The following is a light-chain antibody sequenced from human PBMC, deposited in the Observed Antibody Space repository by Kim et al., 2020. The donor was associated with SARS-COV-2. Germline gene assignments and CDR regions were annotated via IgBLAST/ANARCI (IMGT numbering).Light chain of an antibody. CDR1: QSVGNN. J-gene: IGKJ1*01. CDR2: GAS. CDR3: QQTYSDRT. V-gene: IGKV1-39*01. Sequence: DVQLTQSPSSLSSSVGDRVTITCRASQSVGNNLHWYQQKPGTAPKLLIYGASYLQSGVPSRFSGSGSGTDFTLTISSLQPEDFATYYCQQTYSDRTFGQGTKVDIK.